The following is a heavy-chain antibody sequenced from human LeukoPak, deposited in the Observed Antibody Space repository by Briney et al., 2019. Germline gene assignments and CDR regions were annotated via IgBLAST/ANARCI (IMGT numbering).Heavy chain of an antibody. CDR2: IYYGGST. Sequence: SETLSLTCTVSGGSLSSYYWNWIRQPPGKGLEWIGYIYYGGSTRYNPSLKSRVSISLDTSKTQFSLKLRSVTAADTAVYYCARVSGIAARPDYFYYMDVWGKGTTVTVSS. D-gene: IGHD6-6*01. V-gene: IGHV4-59*01. J-gene: IGHJ6*03. CDR3: ARVSGIAARPDYFYYMDV. CDR1: GGSLSSYY.